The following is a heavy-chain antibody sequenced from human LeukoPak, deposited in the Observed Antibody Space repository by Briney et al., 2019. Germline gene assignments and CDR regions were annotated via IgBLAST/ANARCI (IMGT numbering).Heavy chain of an antibody. D-gene: IGHD3-22*01. J-gene: IGHJ4*02. Sequence: SETLSLTRTVSGGSISSYYWSWIRQPPGKGLEWIGYIYYSGSTNYNPSLKSRVTISVDASKNQFSLKLSSVTAADTAVYYCARGRFYYDSSGYPSYYFDYWGQGTLVTVSS. V-gene: IGHV4-59*08. CDR1: GGSISSYY. CDR3: ARGRFYYDSSGYPSYYFDY. CDR2: IYYSGST.